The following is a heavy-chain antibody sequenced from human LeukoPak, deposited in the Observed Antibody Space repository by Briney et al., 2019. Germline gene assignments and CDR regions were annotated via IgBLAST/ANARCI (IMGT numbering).Heavy chain of an antibody. CDR2: ISGSGGST. V-gene: IGHV3-23*01. CDR1: GFTFSSYA. Sequence: GGSLRLSCAASGFTFSSYAMSWVRQAPGKGLEWVSAISGSGGSTYYADSVKGRFTISRDNAKNSLYLQMNSLRAEDTAVYYCARGAADAFDIWGQGTMVTVSS. CDR3: ARGAADAFDI. J-gene: IGHJ3*02. D-gene: IGHD6-13*01.